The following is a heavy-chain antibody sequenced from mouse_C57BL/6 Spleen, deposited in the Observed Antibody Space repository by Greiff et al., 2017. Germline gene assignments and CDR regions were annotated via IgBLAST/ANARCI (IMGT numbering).Heavy chain of an antibody. V-gene: IGHV1-82*01. CDR3: AREGYYPFAY. CDR2: IYPGDGDT. Sequence: QVQLQQSGPELVKPGASVKISCKASGYAFSSSWMNWVKQRPGKGLEWIGRIYPGDGDTNYNGKFKGKATLTADKSSSTAYMQLSSLTSEDSAVXFCAREGYYPFAYWGQGTLVTVSA. D-gene: IGHD2-3*01. CDR1: GYAFSSSW. J-gene: IGHJ3*01.